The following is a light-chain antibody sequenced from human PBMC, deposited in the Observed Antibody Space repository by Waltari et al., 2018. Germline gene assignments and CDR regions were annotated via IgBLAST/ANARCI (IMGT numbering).Light chain of an antibody. CDR1: QSISNN. J-gene: IGKJ5*01. CDR2: GAS. CDR3: QQYNNWPPIT. V-gene: IGKV3-15*01. Sequence: EIVMTQSPATLSVSPGEIATRSCRASQSISNNLAWYQKKPGQAPRLLIYGASTRATGIPVRFSASGSGTEFTLTIRSMQSEDFAVYYCQQYNNWPPITFGQGTRLEIK.